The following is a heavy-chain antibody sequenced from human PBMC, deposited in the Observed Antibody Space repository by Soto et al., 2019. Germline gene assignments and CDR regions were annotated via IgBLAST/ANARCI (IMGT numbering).Heavy chain of an antibody. CDR1: GGSLSSYY. Sequence: SETLSLTCTVSGGSLSSYYWSWIRQPPGKGLEWIGYIYYSGSTNYNPSLKSRVTISVDTSKNQFSLKLSSVTAADTAVYYCARDRFSSIYFDYWGQGTLVTVSS. CDR2: IYYSGST. D-gene: IGHD6-6*01. CDR3: ARDRFSSIYFDY. J-gene: IGHJ4*02. V-gene: IGHV4-59*01.